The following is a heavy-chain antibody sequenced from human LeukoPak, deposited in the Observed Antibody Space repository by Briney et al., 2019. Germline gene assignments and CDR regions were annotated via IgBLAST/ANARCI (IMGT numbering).Heavy chain of an antibody. CDR3: AKGRSGVVVAALNY. V-gene: IGHV3-23*01. CDR2: ISGSGDST. D-gene: IGHD2-15*01. CDR1: GFTFSSYA. Sequence: GASLRPSCAASGFTFSSYAMSWVRQAPGKGLEWVSTISGSGDSTYYADSVKGRFTISRDNSKNTLYLQMNSLRADDTAVYYCAKGRSGVVVAALNYWGQGTPVTVSS. J-gene: IGHJ4*02.